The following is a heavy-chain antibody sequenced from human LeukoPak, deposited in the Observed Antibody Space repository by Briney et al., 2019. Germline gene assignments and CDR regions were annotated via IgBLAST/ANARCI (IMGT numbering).Heavy chain of an antibody. V-gene: IGHV4-39*01. CDR1: GGSISSSSYY. J-gene: IGHJ4*02. Sequence: SETLSLTCTVSGGSISSSSYYWGWIRQPPGKGLEWIGSIYYSGSTYDNPSLKSRVTISVDTSKNQFSLKLSSVTAADTAVYYCARTGYSSGWYPDNYFDYWGQGTLVTVSS. CDR3: ARTGYSSGWYPDNYFDY. CDR2: IYYSGST. D-gene: IGHD6-19*01.